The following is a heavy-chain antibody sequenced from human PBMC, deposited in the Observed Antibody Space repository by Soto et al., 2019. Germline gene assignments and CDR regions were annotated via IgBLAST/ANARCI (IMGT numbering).Heavy chain of an antibody. Sequence: QVQLQESGPGLVKPSQTLSLTCTVSGGSISSGDYYWSWIRQPPGKGLEWIGYIHYSGSTYYNPSLKRRVTTAVDTSKTQSSLKLSSVTAADTAVYYCARTMVRGVPSFDSWGQGTLGTVSS. J-gene: IGHJ4*02. V-gene: IGHV4-30-4*01. CDR3: ARTMVRGVPSFDS. CDR1: GGSISSGDYY. CDR2: IHYSGST. D-gene: IGHD3-10*01.